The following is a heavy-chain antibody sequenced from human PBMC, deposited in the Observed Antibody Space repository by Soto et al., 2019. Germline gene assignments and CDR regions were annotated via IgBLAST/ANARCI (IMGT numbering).Heavy chain of an antibody. J-gene: IGHJ5*02. Sequence: ASVKVSCKTSGYPFTDYYLHWVRQAPGQGPEWMGWINPNNGGTNYAQRFQGRVTMTRDTSISTAYMEVSRLRSDDTAMYYCARDRTPLKLVVYNWFDPWGQGTLVTVS. CDR2: INPNNGGT. D-gene: IGHD1-26*01. CDR1: GYPFTDYY. V-gene: IGHV1-2*02. CDR3: ARDRTPLKLVVYNWFDP.